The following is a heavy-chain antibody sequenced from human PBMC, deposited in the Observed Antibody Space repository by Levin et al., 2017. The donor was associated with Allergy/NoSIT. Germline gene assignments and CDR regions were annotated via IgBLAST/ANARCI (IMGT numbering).Heavy chain of an antibody. D-gene: IGHD6-19*01. Sequence: SETLSLTCTVSGGSISSYYWSWIRQPPGKGLEWIGYIYYSGSTNYNPSLKSRVTISVDTSKNQFSLKLSSVTAADTAVYYCARGGQWLVLAAFDIWGQGTMVTVSS. CDR3: ARGGQWLVLAAFDI. CDR2: IYYSGST. CDR1: GGSISSYY. V-gene: IGHV4-59*01. J-gene: IGHJ3*02.